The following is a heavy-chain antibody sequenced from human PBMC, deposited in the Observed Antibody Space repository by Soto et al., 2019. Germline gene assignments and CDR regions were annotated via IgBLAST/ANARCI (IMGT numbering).Heavy chain of an antibody. J-gene: IGHJ4*02. CDR3: ATAQY. V-gene: IGHV3-7*01. CDR1: GFTLSNHW. Sequence: EVQLVESGGGLVQPGGSLRLSCEGSGFTLSNHWMTWFRPAQGKGLEWVANVKHDGSARYYVDSVRGRFTISRDNAKNTLYLQMHGLRADDTAKYYCATAQYWGRGTLVTVSS. CDR2: VKHDGSAR.